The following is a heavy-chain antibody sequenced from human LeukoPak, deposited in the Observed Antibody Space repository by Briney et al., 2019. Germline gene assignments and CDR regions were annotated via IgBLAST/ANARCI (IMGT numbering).Heavy chain of an antibody. J-gene: IGHJ6*04. CDR2: INHSGST. D-gene: IGHD2-2*01. Sequence: PSETLSLSCAVYGGSFSGYYWSWIRQPPGKGLEWIGEINHSGSTNYNPSLKSRVTISVDTSKNQFSLKLSSVTAADTAVYYCAIEPHYSSTSCPDYYGMDVWGKGTTVTVSS. CDR3: AIEPHYSSTSCPDYYGMDV. CDR1: GGSFSGYY. V-gene: IGHV4-34*01.